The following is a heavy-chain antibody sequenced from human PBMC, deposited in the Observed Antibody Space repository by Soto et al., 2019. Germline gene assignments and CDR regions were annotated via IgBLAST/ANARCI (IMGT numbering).Heavy chain of an antibody. D-gene: IGHD2-21*02. CDR3: AIDCCGGNCYFDS. CDR1: GFTFSNYG. CDR2: ISGSVGST. V-gene: IGHV3-23*01. Sequence: EVQLLESGAGLVQPGESLRLSCAASGFTFSNYGMNWVRQAPGKGLEWVSSISGSVGSTYYADSVKGRFTISRDNSKNTLYLQMNSLRAEDTAVYYCAIDCCGGNCYFDSWGQGALVTVSA. J-gene: IGHJ4*02.